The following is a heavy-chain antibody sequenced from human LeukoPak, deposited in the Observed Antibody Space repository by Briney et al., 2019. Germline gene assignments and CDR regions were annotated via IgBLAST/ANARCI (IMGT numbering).Heavy chain of an antibody. CDR1: GGSISSYY. V-gene: IGHV4-59*08. CDR3: AGGEYSSSWTSMDV. J-gene: IGHJ6*02. D-gene: IGHD6-13*01. CDR2: IYYSGST. Sequence: SETLSLTCTVSGGSISSYYWSWIRQPPGKGLEWIGYIYYSGSTNYNPSLKSRVTISVDTSKKQFTLKLSSVTAADTAVYYCAGGEYSSSWTSMDVWGQGTTVTVSS.